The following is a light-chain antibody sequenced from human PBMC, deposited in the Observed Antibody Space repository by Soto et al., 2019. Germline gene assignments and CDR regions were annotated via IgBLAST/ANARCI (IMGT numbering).Light chain of an antibody. J-gene: IGKJ1*01. Sequence: DIVMTQSPDSLAVSLGERATINCKSSQSVLYSPNNKNYLAWYQQKPGQPPKLLIYWASTRESEVPDRFSGSRSGTDFTLTISSLKAEYVAFYYWQQYHSANQSFGHGTKEEIK. CDR2: WAS. CDR1: QSVLYSPNNKNY. CDR3: QQYHSANQS. V-gene: IGKV4-1*01.